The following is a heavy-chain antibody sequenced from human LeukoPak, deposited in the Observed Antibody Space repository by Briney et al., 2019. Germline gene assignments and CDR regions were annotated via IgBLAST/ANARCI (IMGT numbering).Heavy chain of an antibody. J-gene: IGHJ4*02. V-gene: IGHV3-23*01. Sequence: GGSLRLSCAASGFTFSSYAMSWVRQAPGKGLEWVSAISGSGGSTYYADSVKGRFTISRDNSKNTLYLQMNSLRAEDTAVYYCAKTDLFTMVRETLGDYWGQGTLVTVSS. CDR3: AKTDLFTMVRETLGDY. CDR2: ISGSGGST. D-gene: IGHD3-10*01. CDR1: GFTFSSYA.